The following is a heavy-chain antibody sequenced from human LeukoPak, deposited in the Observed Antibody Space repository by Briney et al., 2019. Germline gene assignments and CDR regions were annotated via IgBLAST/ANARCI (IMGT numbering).Heavy chain of an antibody. V-gene: IGHV1-18*01. D-gene: IGHD6-13*01. CDR1: GYTFTSYG. CDR3: ARDIGSSNWYGSDY. CDR2: ISTYNGNT. Sequence: GASVKVSCKASGYTFTSYGISWVRQAPGQGVEWMGWISTYNGNTNYAQKLQGRVTMTTDTSTSTAYMELRSLRSDDTAVYYCARDIGSSNWYGSDYWGQGTLVTVSS. J-gene: IGHJ4*02.